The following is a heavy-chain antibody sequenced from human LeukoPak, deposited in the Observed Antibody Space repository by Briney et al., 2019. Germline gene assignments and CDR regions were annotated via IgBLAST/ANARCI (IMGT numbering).Heavy chain of an antibody. Sequence: SVKVSCKASGGTFSSYAISWVRQAPGQGLEWMGRIIPIFGTANYAQKFQGRVTITTDESTSTAYMELSSLRSEDTAVYYCARAVYYYYYMDDWGKGTTVTVSS. J-gene: IGHJ6*03. V-gene: IGHV1-69*05. CDR1: GGTFSSYA. CDR2: IIPIFGTA. CDR3: ARAVYYYYYMDD.